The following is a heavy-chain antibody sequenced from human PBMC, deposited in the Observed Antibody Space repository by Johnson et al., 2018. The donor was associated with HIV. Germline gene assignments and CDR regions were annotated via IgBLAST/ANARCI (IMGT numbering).Heavy chain of an antibody. CDR2: IKQDGSEK. Sequence: EVQLVESGGGLVQPGGSLRLSCAASGFTFSSYWMSWVRQAPGKGLEWVANIKQDGSEKYYVDSVKGRFTISRDNAKNSLYLQMNSLRAEDTAVYYCAREIGGSYSRGALDIWGKGTMVTVSS. D-gene: IGHD1-26*01. CDR3: AREIGGSYSRGALDI. J-gene: IGHJ3*02. V-gene: IGHV3-7*05. CDR1: GFTFSSYW.